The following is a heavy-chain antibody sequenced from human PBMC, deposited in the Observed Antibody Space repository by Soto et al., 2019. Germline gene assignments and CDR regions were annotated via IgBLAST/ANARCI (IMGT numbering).Heavy chain of an antibody. CDR2: INHLETT. CDR1: GASITFGGYS. CDR3: ARGGGSDSFDY. Sequence: TLSLTCTVSGASITFGGYSWSWIRQTPGKGLEWIGYINHLETTFYNPSFESRLTLSIDRAKDQFSLKLHSMSAADRAVYFCARGGGSDSFDYWGQGILVTVSS. V-gene: IGHV4-30-2*01. J-gene: IGHJ4*02. D-gene: IGHD1-26*01.